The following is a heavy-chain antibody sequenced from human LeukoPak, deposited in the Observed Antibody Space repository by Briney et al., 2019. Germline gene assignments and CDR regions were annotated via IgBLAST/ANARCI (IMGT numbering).Heavy chain of an antibody. CDR2: IRYDGSNK. D-gene: IGHD6-6*01. CDR1: GFTFSSYG. J-gene: IGHJ4*02. V-gene: IGHV3-30*02. Sequence: PGGSLRLSCAASGFTFSSYGMHWVRQAPGKGLEWVAFIRYDGSNKYYADSVKGRFTISRDNSKNTLYLQMNSLRAEDTAVYYCAKVGRSSSPRLYYFDYWGQGTLVTVSS. CDR3: AKVGRSSSPRLYYFDY.